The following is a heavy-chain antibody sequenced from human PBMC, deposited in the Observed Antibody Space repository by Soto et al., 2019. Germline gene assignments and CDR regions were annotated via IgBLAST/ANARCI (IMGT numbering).Heavy chain of an antibody. CDR3: ARDRHDILTGYPDAFDI. J-gene: IGHJ3*02. V-gene: IGHV1-46*01. D-gene: IGHD3-9*01. CDR2: INPSGGST. Sequence: GASVKVSCKESGYTITSDYMRWVRQAPGQGLEWMGIINPSGGSTSYAQKFQGRVTMTRDTSTSTVYMELSSLRSEDTAVYYCARDRHDILTGYPDAFDIWGQGTMVTVSS. CDR1: GYTITSDY.